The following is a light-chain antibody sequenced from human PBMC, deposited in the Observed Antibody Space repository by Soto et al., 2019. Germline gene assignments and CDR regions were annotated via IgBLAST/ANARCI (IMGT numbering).Light chain of an antibody. CDR1: QSVASSY. Sequence: EVVLTQSPGTLSLSPGERVTLSCRASQSVASSYLAWYQQKPGRAPRLLFYSASSRATGIPDRFSGSGSGTDFTLHISRLEPEEFAVYLCYHFGSLPETFGQGTNVE. V-gene: IGKV3-20*01. CDR2: SAS. CDR3: YHFGSLPET. J-gene: IGKJ1*01.